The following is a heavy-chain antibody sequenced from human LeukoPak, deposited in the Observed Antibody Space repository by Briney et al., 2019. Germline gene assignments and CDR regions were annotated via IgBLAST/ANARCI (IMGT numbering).Heavy chain of an antibody. Sequence: GGSLRLSCAASGFTFDDYAMHWVRQAPGKGLEWVSGISWNSGGIGYADSVKGRFTISRDNAKNSLYLQMNSLRAEDTALYYCAASRTNYYYYMDVWGKGATVTISS. CDR3: AASRTNYYYYMDV. D-gene: IGHD2-2*01. CDR2: ISWNSGGI. J-gene: IGHJ6*03. V-gene: IGHV3-9*01. CDR1: GFTFDDYA.